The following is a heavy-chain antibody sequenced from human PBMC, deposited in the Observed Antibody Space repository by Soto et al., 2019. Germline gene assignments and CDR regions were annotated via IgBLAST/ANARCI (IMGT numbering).Heavy chain of an antibody. Sequence: GGSLRLSCAASGFTFSSYGMHWVRQAPGKGLEWVAVISYDGSNKYYADSVKGRFTISRDNSKNTLYLQMNSLRAEDTAVYYCAKDALRYFDSSSPFYYYYYGMDVWGQGTTVTVSS. J-gene: IGHJ6*02. CDR3: AKDALRYFDSSSPFYYYYYGMDV. CDR2: ISYDGSNK. V-gene: IGHV3-30*18. CDR1: GFTFSSYG. D-gene: IGHD3-9*01.